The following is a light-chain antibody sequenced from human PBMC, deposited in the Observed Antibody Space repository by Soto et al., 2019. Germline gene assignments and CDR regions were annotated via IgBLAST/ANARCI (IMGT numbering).Light chain of an antibody. CDR3: QQCYSPPLS. CDR2: GAS. CDR1: QDIHGR. J-gene: IGKJ4*01. V-gene: IGKV1-39*01. Sequence: DIQMTQSPSSLSASIGARVTITRRASQDIHGRLNWYKQTRGRVPKLLSYGASNLESGVPSRFSGSGSGTDFTLTISGLQPEDFASYYCQQCYSPPLSFGGGTKVDIK.